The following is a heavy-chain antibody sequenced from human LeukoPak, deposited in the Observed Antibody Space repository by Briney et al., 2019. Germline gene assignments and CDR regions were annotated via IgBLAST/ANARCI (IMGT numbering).Heavy chain of an antibody. CDR3: ARRRSIAVAGTSNWFDP. Sequence: GASVKVSCKASGYTLTSYDINWVRQATGQGLEWMGWMNPNSGNTGYAQKFQGRVTITRNTSISTAYMELSSLRSEDTAVYYCARRRSIAVAGTSNWFDPWGQGTLVTVSS. D-gene: IGHD6-19*01. CDR1: GYTLTSYD. J-gene: IGHJ5*02. V-gene: IGHV1-8*03. CDR2: MNPNSGNT.